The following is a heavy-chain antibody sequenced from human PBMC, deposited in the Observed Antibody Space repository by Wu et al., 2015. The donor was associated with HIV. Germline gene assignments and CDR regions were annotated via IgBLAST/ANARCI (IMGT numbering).Heavy chain of an antibody. CDR1: PYSFTNYG. D-gene: IGHD6-6*01. CDR2: ISALTGNT. J-gene: IGHJ4*01. CDR3: ARVGRGVYPLYYFDY. V-gene: IGHV1-18*01. Sequence: QVQLVQSGPEVKKPGASVKVSCKTSPYSFTNYGIAWVRQAPGQGLEWMGWISALTGNTNSAQKFQGRVTLTKDTSTTTAYMELRSLRSDDTAVYYCARVGRGVYPLYYFDYWGQGSLVTVSS.